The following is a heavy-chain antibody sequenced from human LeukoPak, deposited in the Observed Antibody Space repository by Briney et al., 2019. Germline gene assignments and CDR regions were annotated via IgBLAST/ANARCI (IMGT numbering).Heavy chain of an antibody. Sequence: TGGSLRLSCAASGFTFSSYGMHWVRQAPGKGLEWVAVISYDGSNKYYADSVKGRFTISRDNSKNTLYLQMNSLRAEDTAVYYCAKDIQPRLAIAAAVMNWGQGTLVTVSS. CDR2: ISYDGSNK. V-gene: IGHV3-30*18. J-gene: IGHJ4*02. D-gene: IGHD6-13*01. CDR3: AKDIQPRLAIAAAVMN. CDR1: GFTFSSYG.